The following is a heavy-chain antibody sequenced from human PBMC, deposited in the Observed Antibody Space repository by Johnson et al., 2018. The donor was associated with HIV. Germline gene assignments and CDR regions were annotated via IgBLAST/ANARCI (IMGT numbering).Heavy chain of an antibody. CDR1: GFTFSSYA. CDR3: AKWGLGGAPKGAFDI. V-gene: IGHV3-7*02. J-gene: IGHJ3*02. CDR2: IKQAGSEK. D-gene: IGHD3-16*01. Sequence: MQLVESGGGLVQPGGSLRLSCAASGFTFSSYAMSWVRQAPGKGLEWVANIKQAGSEKYYVDSVEGRFTISRDNAKNSLYLQMNSLRAEDTAVYYCAKWGLGGAPKGAFDIWGQGTMVTVSS.